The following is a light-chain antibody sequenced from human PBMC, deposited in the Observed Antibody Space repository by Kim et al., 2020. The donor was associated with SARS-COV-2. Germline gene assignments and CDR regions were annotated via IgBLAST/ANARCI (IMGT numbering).Light chain of an antibody. V-gene: IGKV1-5*03. CDR3: QQYHSFPLT. CDR1: QSISAW. CDR2: KAS. Sequence: ASVGDRVTITCRASQSISAWLAWYQQKPGKAPKVLIYKASILESGVPSRFSGSGSGTEFTLTISSLQPDDFATYYCQQYHSFPLTFGGGTKVDIK. J-gene: IGKJ4*01.